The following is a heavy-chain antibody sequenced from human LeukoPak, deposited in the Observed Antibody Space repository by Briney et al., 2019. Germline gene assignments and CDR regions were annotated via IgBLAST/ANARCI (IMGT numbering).Heavy chain of an antibody. CDR3: ASGGYGSGSYSDNYNWFDP. CDR1: GDTFSSYA. D-gene: IGHD3-10*01. Sequence: SVKVSCKASGDTFSSYAISWVRQAPGQGLEWMGRIIPILGIANYAQKFQGRVTITADKSTSTAYMELSSLRSEDTAVYYCASGGYGSGSYSDNYNWFDPWGQGTLVTVSS. V-gene: IGHV1-69*04. CDR2: IIPILGIA. J-gene: IGHJ5*02.